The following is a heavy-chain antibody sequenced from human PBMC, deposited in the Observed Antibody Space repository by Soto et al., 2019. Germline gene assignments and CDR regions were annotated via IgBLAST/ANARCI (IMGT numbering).Heavy chain of an antibody. CDR1: GFTFSSYG. V-gene: IGHV3-33*01. J-gene: IGHJ6*02. D-gene: IGHD3-10*01. CDR2: IWYDGSNK. CDR3: ARARSFLLWFGAPQGYGVDV. Sequence: PGGSLRLSCAASGFTFSSYGMQWVRQAPGKGLERVAVIWYDGSNKYYADSVKGRFTISRDNSKNTLYLQMNSLRAEDTAVYYCARARSFLLWFGAPQGYGVDVWGQGTTVTVSS.